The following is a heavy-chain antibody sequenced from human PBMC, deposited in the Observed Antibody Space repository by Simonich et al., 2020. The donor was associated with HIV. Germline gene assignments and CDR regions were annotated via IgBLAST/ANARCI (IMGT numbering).Heavy chain of an antibody. V-gene: IGHV3-9*03. CDR2: SSWNSGSI. CDR1: GFTFVDYA. D-gene: IGHD6-6*01. Sequence: EVQLVESGGGLVQPGRSLRLSCAASGFTFVDYAMHWVRQAPGKGLEWVTGSSWNSGSIGYADSVKGRFTISRDNAKNSLYLQMNSLRAEDMALYYCAKDRYSSSSGSFDYWGQGTLVTVSS. J-gene: IGHJ4*02. CDR3: AKDRYSSSSGSFDY.